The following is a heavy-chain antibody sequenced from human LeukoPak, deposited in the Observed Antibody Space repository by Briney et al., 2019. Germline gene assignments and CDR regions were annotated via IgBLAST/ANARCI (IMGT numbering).Heavy chain of an antibody. D-gene: IGHD3-10*01. J-gene: IGHJ4*02. Sequence: SETLSLTCTVSGGSISSYYWSRIRQPPGKGLEWIGYIYYSGSTNYNPSLKSRVTISVDTSKNQFSLKLSSVTAADTAVYYCARAPRGATTYVDYWGQGTLVTVSS. V-gene: IGHV4-59*01. CDR2: IYYSGST. CDR1: GGSISSYY. CDR3: ARAPRGATTYVDY.